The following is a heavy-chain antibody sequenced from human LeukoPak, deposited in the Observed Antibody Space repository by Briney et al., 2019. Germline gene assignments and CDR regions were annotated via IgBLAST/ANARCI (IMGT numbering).Heavy chain of an antibody. CDR3: ARSYDDSSGYYPYWYFAI. J-gene: IGHJ2*01. Sequence: SETLSRTCAGYGFSFSTYYWSWIRQPPGKGLEWIGEINHSGSTNDNPSLRSRVTISVDTSKNQFSLKLSSVTGADTAVYYCARSYDDSSGYYPYWYFAIWGRGTLVTAPS. D-gene: IGHD3-22*01. CDR1: GFSFSTYY. CDR2: INHSGST. V-gene: IGHV4-34*01.